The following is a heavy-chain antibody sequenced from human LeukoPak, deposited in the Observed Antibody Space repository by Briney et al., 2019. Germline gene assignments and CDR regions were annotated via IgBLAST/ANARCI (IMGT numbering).Heavy chain of an antibody. CDR3: ARGGDYVWGSYRNAFDI. Sequence: SETLSLTCSVSGDSISYFYWSWIRQAAGKGLEWIGRMSSSGNNDYNASLKSRVTMSVDTSKNQLSLKVISVTAADTAVYYCARGGDYVWGSYRNAFDIWGQGTMVTVSS. V-gene: IGHV4-4*07. D-gene: IGHD3-16*02. CDR2: MSSSGNN. CDR1: GDSISYFY. J-gene: IGHJ3*02.